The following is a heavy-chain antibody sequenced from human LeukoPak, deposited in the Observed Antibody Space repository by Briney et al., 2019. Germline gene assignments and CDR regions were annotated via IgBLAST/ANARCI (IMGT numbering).Heavy chain of an antibody. CDR1: GYTFTGYY. V-gene: IGHV1-2*06. Sequence: RSSVKVSCKASGYTFTGYYMHWVRQAPGQALEWIGRINPNSGGTNYAQKLQGRVTVTRDTSISPAYMELNRLSSDDTAVYYCPRVQAAAGTPFAGGGQGTPVTVSS. CDR3: PRVQAAAGTPFAG. J-gene: IGHJ4*02. D-gene: IGHD6-13*01. CDR2: INPNSGGT.